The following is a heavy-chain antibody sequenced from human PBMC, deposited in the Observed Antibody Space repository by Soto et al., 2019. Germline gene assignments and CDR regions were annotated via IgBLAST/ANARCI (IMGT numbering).Heavy chain of an antibody. Sequence: NPSETLSLTCIVSGGSISSSSYYWGWIRQPPWKGLEWIGSIYYSGSTYYNPSLKSRVTISVDTSKNQFSLQLNSVTPEDTAVYYCARDGTESAEYSSSFPPYYYYGMDVWGQGXTVTVPS. CDR1: GGSISSSSYY. V-gene: IGHV4-39*02. D-gene: IGHD6-6*01. CDR2: IYYSGST. CDR3: ARDGTESAEYSSSFPPYYYYGMDV. J-gene: IGHJ6*02.